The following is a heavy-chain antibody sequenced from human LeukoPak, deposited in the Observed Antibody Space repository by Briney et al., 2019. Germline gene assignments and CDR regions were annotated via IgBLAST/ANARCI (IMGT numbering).Heavy chain of an antibody. CDR2: ISSSSSYI. J-gene: IGHJ4*02. D-gene: IGHD3-22*01. CDR3: ARVRGGYYDSSGYYRPGYYFDY. Sequence: GGSLRLSCAASGFTFSSYSMNWVRQAPGKGLEWVSSISSSSSYIYYADSVKGRLTISRDNAKNSLYLQMNSLRAEDTAVYYCARVRGGYYDSSGYYRPGYYFDYWGQGALVTVSS. CDR1: GFTFSSYS. V-gene: IGHV3-21*01.